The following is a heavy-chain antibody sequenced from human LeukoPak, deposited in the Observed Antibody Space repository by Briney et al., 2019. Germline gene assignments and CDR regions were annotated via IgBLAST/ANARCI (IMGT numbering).Heavy chain of an antibody. CDR2: ISGGGGST. V-gene: IGHV3-23*01. D-gene: IGHD3-3*01. CDR3: AKPGGSFWSGYSSWFDP. J-gene: IGHJ5*02. CDR1: GFSFSSYG. Sequence: GGSLRLSCAASGFSFSSYGMTWVRQAPGKGLEWVSSISGGGGSTNSADSVKGRFTISRDNSKNTLFLQMNSLRAGDTAVYYCAKPGGSFWSGYSSWFDPWGQGTLVTVSS.